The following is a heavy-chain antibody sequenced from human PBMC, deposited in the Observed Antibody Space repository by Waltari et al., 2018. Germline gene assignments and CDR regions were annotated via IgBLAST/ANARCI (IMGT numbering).Heavy chain of an antibody. CDR2: IYYSGST. Sequence: QVQLQESGPGLVKPSQTLSLPCPVPGGSISRGGSYWSWIRQHPGKGLEWIGYIYYSGSTYYNPSLKSRVTISVDTSKNQFSLKLSSVTAADTAVYYCARAPGEGVDYWGQGTLVTVSS. CDR1: GGSISRGGSY. J-gene: IGHJ4*02. V-gene: IGHV4-31*03. CDR3: ARAPGEGVDY. D-gene: IGHD3-16*01.